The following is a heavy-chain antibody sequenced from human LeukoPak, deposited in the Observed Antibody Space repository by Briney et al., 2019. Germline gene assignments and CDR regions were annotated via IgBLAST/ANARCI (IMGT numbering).Heavy chain of an antibody. CDR2: IKQDGSEK. D-gene: IGHD3-3*01. J-gene: IGHJ4*02. CDR1: GFTFSSYW. CDR3: ASMPDYDFWSGYLFDY. V-gene: IGHV3-7*01. Sequence: GGSLRLSCAASGFTFSSYWMSWVRQAPGKGLEWVANIKQDGSEKYYVDSVKGRFTISRDNAKNSLYLQMNSLRAEDTAVYYCASMPDYDFWSGYLFDYWGQGTLVTVSS.